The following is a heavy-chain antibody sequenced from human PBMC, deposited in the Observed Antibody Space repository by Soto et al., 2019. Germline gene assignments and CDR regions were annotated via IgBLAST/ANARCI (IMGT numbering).Heavy chain of an antibody. CDR3: ASPYDSSGYSFDY. V-gene: IGHV4-59*08. J-gene: IGHJ4*02. CDR1: GGSISSYY. D-gene: IGHD3-22*01. CDR2: IYYSGST. Sequence: SETLSLTCTVSGGSISSYYWSWIRQPPGKGLEWIGCIYYSGSTNYNPSLKSRVTISVDTSKNQFSLKLSSVTAADTAVYYCASPYDSSGYSFDYWGQGTLVTVSS.